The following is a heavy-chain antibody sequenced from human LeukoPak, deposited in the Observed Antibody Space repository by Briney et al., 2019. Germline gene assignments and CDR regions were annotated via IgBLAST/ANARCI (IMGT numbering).Heavy chain of an antibody. D-gene: IGHD4-17*01. J-gene: IGHJ3*02. CDR2: IYPGDSDT. V-gene: IGHV5-51*01. CDR1: GYSFPTYW. CDR3: ARRGTVTPDAFDI. Sequence: GESLKISCKGSGYSFPTYWIAWVRQMPGKGLEWMGIIYPGDSDTRYSPSFRGQATISADKSISTAYLQWSSLKASDTAIYYCARRGTVTPDAFDIWGQGTMVTVSS.